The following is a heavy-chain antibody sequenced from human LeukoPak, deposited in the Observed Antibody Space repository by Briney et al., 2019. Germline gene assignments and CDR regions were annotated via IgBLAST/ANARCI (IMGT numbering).Heavy chain of an antibody. CDR3: ARDQSGKWELLSGWWFDP. V-gene: IGHV1-69*13. CDR2: IIPIFGTA. D-gene: IGHD1-26*01. J-gene: IGHJ5*02. Sequence: GASVKVSCKASGGTFSSYAISWVRQAPGQGLEWMGGIIPIFGTANYAQKFQGRVTITADESTSTAYMELSSLRSEDTAVYYCARDQSGKWELLSGWWFDPWGQGTLVTVSS. CDR1: GGTFSSYA.